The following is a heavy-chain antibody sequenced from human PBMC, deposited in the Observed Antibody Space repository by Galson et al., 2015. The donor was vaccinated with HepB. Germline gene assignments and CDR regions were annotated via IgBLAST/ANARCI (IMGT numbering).Heavy chain of an antibody. J-gene: IGHJ1*01. D-gene: IGHD2-15*01. CDR1: GYTISTYS. CDR2: INTKTGNP. Sequence: SVKVSCKASGYTISTYSMTWVRQAPGQGLEWVGWINTKTGNPRYAQAFTGRFVLSVDTSVSTAYLEITSLKAEDTAVYYCATIGVVEATGVRYFHRWGQGTLVTVSS. V-gene: IGHV7-4-1*02. CDR3: ATIGVVEATGVRYFHR.